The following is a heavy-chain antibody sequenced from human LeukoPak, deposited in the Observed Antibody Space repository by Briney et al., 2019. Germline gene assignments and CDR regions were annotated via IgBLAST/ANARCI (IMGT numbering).Heavy chain of an antibody. J-gene: IGHJ4*02. CDR2: IYYSGST. D-gene: IGHD5-24*01. Sequence: PSQTLSLTCTVSGGSISSGGYYWSWIRQHPGKGLEWIGYIYYSGSTYYNPSLKSRVTISVDTSKHQFSLKLSSVTAADTAVYYCARGLRDGYNYGYFDYWGQGTLVTVSS. V-gene: IGHV4-31*03. CDR3: ARGLRDGYNYGYFDY. CDR1: GGSISSGGYY.